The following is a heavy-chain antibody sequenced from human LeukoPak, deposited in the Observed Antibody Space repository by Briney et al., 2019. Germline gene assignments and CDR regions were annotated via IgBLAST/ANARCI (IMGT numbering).Heavy chain of an antibody. V-gene: IGHV3-30-3*01. J-gene: IGHJ4*02. CDR2: ISYDGSNK. CDR3: ARVYDFWSGGPDLDY. CDR1: GFAFSSYA. D-gene: IGHD3-3*01. Sequence: GGSLRLSCAASGFAFSSYAMHWVRQAPGKGLEWVAVISYDGSNKYYADSVKGRFTISRDNSKNTLYLQMNSLRAEDTAVYYCARVYDFWSGGPDLDYWGQGTLVTVSS.